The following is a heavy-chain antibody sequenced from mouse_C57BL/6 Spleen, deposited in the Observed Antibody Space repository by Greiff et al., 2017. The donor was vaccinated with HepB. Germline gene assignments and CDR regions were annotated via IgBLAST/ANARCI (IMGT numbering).Heavy chain of an antibody. V-gene: IGHV5-17*01. CDR2: ISSGSSTI. D-gene: IGHD1-1*01. J-gene: IGHJ1*03. CDR3: ARSPITTVVAPYWYFDV. Sequence: EVQVVESGGGLVKPGGSLKLSCAASGFTFSDYGMHWVRQAPEKGLEWVAYISSGSSTIYYADTVKGRFTISRDNAKNTLFLQMTSLRSEDTAMYYCARSPITTVVAPYWYFDVWGTGTTVTVSS. CDR1: GFTFSDYG.